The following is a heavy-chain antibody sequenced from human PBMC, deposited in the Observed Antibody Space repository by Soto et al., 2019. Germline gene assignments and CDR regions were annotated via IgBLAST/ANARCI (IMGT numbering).Heavy chain of an antibody. J-gene: IGHJ4*02. Sequence: LSCAASVFTFSNYAMGWVRQAPGKGLEWVSLVSATAGTTYYTDSVKGRFTISRDNSRNTVYLQMNSLRADDTAVYYCAKDRLAGGFDYWGQGTLVTVSS. CDR1: VFTFSNYA. D-gene: IGHD3-16*01. CDR2: VSATAGTT. CDR3: AKDRLAGGFDY. V-gene: IGHV3-23*01.